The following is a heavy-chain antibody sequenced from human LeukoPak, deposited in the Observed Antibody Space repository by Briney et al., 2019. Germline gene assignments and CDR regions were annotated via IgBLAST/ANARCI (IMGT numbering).Heavy chain of an antibody. V-gene: IGHV4-39*07. CDR3: ARGGGVLLWFGDPRDDAFDI. Sequence: SETLSLTCTVSGGSIGSSSYYWGGIRQPPGKGLEWIGSIYYNGSTYYNPSLKSRVTISVDTSKNQFSLKLSSVTAADTAVYYCARGGGVLLWFGDPRDDAFDIWGQGTMVTVSS. J-gene: IGHJ3*02. D-gene: IGHD3-10*01. CDR1: GGSIGSSSYY. CDR2: IYYNGST.